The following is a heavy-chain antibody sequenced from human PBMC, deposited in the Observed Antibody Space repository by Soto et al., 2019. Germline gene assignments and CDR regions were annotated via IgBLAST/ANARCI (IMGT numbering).Heavy chain of an antibody. CDR1: GGSISSGGYY. V-gene: IGHV4-31*03. D-gene: IGHD1-7*01. CDR3: ARVGVDGTTFRDHAFDI. J-gene: IGHJ3*02. CDR2: IYYSGST. Sequence: PSETLSLTCTVSGGSISSGGYYWSWIRQHPGKGLEWIGYIYYSGSTYYNPSLKSRVTISVDTSKNQFSLKLSSVTAADTAVYYCARVGVDGTTFRDHAFDIWGQGTMVTVSS.